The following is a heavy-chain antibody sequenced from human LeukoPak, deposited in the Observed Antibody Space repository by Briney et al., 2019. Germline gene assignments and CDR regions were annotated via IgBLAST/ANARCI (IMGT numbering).Heavy chain of an antibody. CDR2: INSDESNT. Sequence: GGSLRLSCAASGFTFSNYLMHWVRQAPGKGLVWVSRINSDESNTDSYADSVKGRFTISRDNAKNTLYLQMNSLRAEDTAVYFCGRGGNGIDIWGQGTTVIVSS. CDR3: GRGGNGIDI. D-gene: IGHD2-8*01. V-gene: IGHV3-74*01. CDR1: GFTFSNYL. J-gene: IGHJ3*02.